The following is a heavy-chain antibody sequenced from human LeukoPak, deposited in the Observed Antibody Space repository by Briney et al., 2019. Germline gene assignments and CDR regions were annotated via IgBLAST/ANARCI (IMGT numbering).Heavy chain of an antibody. Sequence: SVKVSCKASGGTFSSYAIGWVRQAPGQGLEWMGRIIPILGIANYAQKFQGRVTITADKSTSTAYMELSSLRSEDTAVYYCARSYDSSGYPYYFDYWGQGTLVTVSS. CDR3: ARSYDSSGYPYYFDY. D-gene: IGHD3-22*01. CDR1: GGTFSSYA. V-gene: IGHV1-69*04. J-gene: IGHJ4*02. CDR2: IIPILGIA.